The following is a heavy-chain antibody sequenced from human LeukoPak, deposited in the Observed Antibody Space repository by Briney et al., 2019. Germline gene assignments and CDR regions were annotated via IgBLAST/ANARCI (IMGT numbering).Heavy chain of an antibody. Sequence: ASVKVSCKVSGYTLTELSMHWVRQVPGKGLEWMGGFDPEDGETIYAQRFQGRVTMTEDTSTDTAYMELSSLRSDDTAVYYCATLQQLWFGDLYRGGAFDIWGQGTLVTDSS. V-gene: IGHV1-24*01. CDR2: FDPEDGET. CDR3: ATLQQLWFGDLYRGGAFDI. J-gene: IGHJ3*02. CDR1: GYTLTELS. D-gene: IGHD3-10*01.